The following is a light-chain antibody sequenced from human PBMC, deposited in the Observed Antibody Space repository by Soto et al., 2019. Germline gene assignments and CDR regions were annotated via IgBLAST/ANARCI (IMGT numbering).Light chain of an antibody. CDR1: TSDVGGYNY. V-gene: IGLV2-14*01. Sequence: QSALTQPASVSGSPGQSITISCTGTTSDVGGYNYVSWYEEHPGKAPKLLIYEVNKRPSGVSDRFSGSKSGNTASLTISGLQAEDEADYYCSSFTTKTDLVVFGGGTQLTVL. CDR2: EVN. J-gene: IGLJ2*01. CDR3: SSFTTKTDLVV.